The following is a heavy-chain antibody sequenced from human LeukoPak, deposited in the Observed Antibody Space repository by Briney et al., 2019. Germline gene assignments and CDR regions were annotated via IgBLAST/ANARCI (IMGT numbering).Heavy chain of an antibody. D-gene: IGHD3-22*01. Sequence: KASETLSLTCAVSGYSIGSSYYWSWIRQPPGKGLEWIGYIYYSGSTNYNPSLKSRVTISVDTSKNQFSLKLSSVTAADTAVYYCAAYYDSSGCFDYWGQGTLVTVSS. J-gene: IGHJ4*02. CDR1: GYSIGSSYY. CDR2: IYYSGST. CDR3: AAYYDSSGCFDY. V-gene: IGHV4-59*01.